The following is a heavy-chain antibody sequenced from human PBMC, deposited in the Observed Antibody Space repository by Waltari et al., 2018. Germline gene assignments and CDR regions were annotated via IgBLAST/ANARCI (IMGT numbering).Heavy chain of an antibody. CDR2: INGIGLDT. Sequence: EVELKESGGALVQPGGSLRLSCVTSGFKFSTHWMHWIRQDPGGGLTWVSRINGIGLDTTYADSVQGRFNISRDNTKSTVYLQMNDLRVDDTAVYYCARDRPVAAPFYYYGMDVWGQGTTVTVSS. D-gene: IGHD2-15*01. V-gene: IGHV3-74*03. CDR1: GFKFSTHW. CDR3: ARDRPVAAPFYYYGMDV. J-gene: IGHJ6*02.